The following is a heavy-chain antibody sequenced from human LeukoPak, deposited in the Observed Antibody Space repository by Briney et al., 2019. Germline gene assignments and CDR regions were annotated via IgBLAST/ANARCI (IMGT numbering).Heavy chain of an antibody. CDR3: ARARVHSSSWYRRVGYDY. Sequence: SETLSLTCTVSGGSISSYYWSWIRQPPGKGLEWIGEINHSGSTNYNPSLKSRVTISVDTSKNQFSLKLSSVTAADTAVYYCARARVHSSSWYRRVGYDYWGQGTLVTVSS. J-gene: IGHJ4*02. D-gene: IGHD6-13*01. CDR2: INHSGST. CDR1: GGSISSYY. V-gene: IGHV4-34*01.